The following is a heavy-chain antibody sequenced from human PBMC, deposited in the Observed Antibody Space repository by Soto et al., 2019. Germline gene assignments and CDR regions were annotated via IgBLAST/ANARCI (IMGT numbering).Heavy chain of an antibody. V-gene: IGHV1-2*04. CDR2: INPNSGGT. D-gene: IGHD1-26*01. CDR3: ARDRGGGSYLGGWFDP. J-gene: IGHJ5*02. Sequence: QVQLVQSGAEVKKPGASVKVSCKASGYTFTGYYMHWVRQAPGQGLEWMGWINPNSGGTNYAQKFQGWVTMTRDTSISTADMELSRLRSDDTAVYYCARDRGGGSYLGGWFDPWGQGTLVTVSS. CDR1: GYTFTGYY.